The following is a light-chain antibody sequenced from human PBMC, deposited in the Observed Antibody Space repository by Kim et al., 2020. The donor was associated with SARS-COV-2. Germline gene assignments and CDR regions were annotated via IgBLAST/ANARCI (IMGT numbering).Light chain of an antibody. Sequence: QSALTQPASVSGSPGQSITISCTGTSSDVGGYNYVSWYQHHPGKAPKLMIYDVSKRPSGVSNRFSGSKSGNTASLTISGLQTEDEADYYCASYTSTTSVLFGGGTKL. CDR3: ASYTSTTSVL. V-gene: IGLV2-14*03. J-gene: IGLJ2*01. CDR1: SSDVGGYNY. CDR2: DVS.